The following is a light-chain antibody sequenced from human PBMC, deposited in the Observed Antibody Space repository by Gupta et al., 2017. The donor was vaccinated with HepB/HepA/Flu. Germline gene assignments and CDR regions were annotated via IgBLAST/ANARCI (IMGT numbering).Light chain of an antibody. J-gene: IGLJ1*01. CDR1: SSYVGGYNY. CDR3: SSYTSSSTFYV. CDR2: DVS. Sequence: QSALTQPASVSGSPGPSITISCTGTSSYVGGYNYVSWYQQHPGKAPKLMIYDVSNRPSGVSNRFSGSKSGNTASLTISGLQAEDEADYYCSSYTSSSTFYVFGTGTKVTVL. V-gene: IGLV2-14*03.